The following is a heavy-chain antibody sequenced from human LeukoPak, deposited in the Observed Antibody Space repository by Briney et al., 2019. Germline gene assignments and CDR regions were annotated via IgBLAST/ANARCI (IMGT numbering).Heavy chain of an antibody. CDR2: IRYDGINK. CDR3: AVRGSQIN. CDR1: GFTLSSYG. J-gene: IGHJ4*02. V-gene: IGHV3-30*02. Sequence: PGGSLRLSCVASGFTLSSYGMHWVRQAPGKGLEWVAFIRYDGINKYYADSVKGRFIISRDNSKNTLFLQMNSLRTEETAVYYCAVRGSQINWGQGTLVTVSS.